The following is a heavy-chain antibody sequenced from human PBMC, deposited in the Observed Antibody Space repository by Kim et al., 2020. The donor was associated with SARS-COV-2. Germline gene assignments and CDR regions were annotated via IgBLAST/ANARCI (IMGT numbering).Heavy chain of an antibody. CDR3: ARAVGVAAPEF. CDR1: GFTFSTYW. J-gene: IGHJ4*02. Sequence: GVSLRLSCAASGFTFSTYWMTWVRQAPGKGLEWVASIKQDGSVQKYVDSVKGRFTISRDNAKNSLYLQMNSLRVDDMAVYYCARAVGVAAPEFWGQGTLVTVSS. CDR2: IKQDGSVQ. D-gene: IGHD6-13*01. V-gene: IGHV3-7*01.